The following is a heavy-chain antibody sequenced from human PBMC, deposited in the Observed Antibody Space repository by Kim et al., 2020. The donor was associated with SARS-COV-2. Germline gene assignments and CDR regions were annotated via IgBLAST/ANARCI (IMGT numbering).Heavy chain of an antibody. CDR2: TNPNSGNT. CDR3: ARDGSSGWYSSPPYYYYGMDV. Sequence: ASVKVSCKASGYTFTSYDINWVRQATGQGLEWMGWTNPNSGNTGYAQKFQGRVTMTRNTSISTAYMELSSLRSEDTAVYYCARDGSSGWYSSPPYYYYGMDVWGQGTTVTVSS. D-gene: IGHD6-19*01. CDR1: GYTFTSYD. J-gene: IGHJ6*02. V-gene: IGHV1-8*01.